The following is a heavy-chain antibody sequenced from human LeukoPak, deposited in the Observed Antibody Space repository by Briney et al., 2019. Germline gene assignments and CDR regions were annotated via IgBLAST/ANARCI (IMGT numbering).Heavy chain of an antibody. J-gene: IGHJ6*02. V-gene: IGHV1-46*01. CDR2: INPSGGST. Sequence: ASVKVSCKASGYTFTSYYMHWVRQAPGQGLEWMGIINPSGGSTSYAQKFQGRVTMTRDTSTSTVYMELSSLRSEDTAVYYCASVGPTVAGTSWYYYYCMDVWGQGTTVTVSS. D-gene: IGHD6-19*01. CDR1: GYTFTSYY. CDR3: ASVGPTVAGTSWYYYYCMDV.